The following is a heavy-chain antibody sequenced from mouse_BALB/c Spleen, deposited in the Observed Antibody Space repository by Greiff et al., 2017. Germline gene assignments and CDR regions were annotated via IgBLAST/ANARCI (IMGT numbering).Heavy chain of an antibody. V-gene: IGHV3-2*02. CDR3: ARTYGSSFAY. CDR2: ISYSGST. J-gene: IGHJ3*01. CDR1: GYSITSDYA. D-gene: IGHD1-1*01. Sequence: EVQGVESGPGLVKPSQSLSLTCTVTGYSITSDYAWNWIRQFPGNKLEWMGYISYSGSTSYNPSLKSRISITRDTSKNQFFLQLNSVTTEDTATYYCARTYGSSFAYWGQGTLVTVSA.